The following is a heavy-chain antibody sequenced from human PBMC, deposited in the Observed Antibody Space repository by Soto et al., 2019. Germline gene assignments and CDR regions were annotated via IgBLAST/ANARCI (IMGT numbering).Heavy chain of an antibody. CDR1: GYTFTSYG. Sequence: ASVKVSCKASGYTFTSYGISWVRQAPGQGLEWMGWISAYNGNTNYAQKLQGRVTMTTDTSTSTAYMELRSLRSDDTAVYYCARVVWTNHIAARTYYYYGMDVWGQGTKVTVSS. V-gene: IGHV1-18*01. CDR2: ISAYNGNT. CDR3: ARVVWTNHIAARTYYYYGMDV. D-gene: IGHD6-13*01. J-gene: IGHJ6*02.